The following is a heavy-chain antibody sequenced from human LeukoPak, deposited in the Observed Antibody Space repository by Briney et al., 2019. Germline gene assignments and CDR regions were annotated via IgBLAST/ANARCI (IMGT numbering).Heavy chain of an antibody. CDR3: VASCYSTGYFDY. J-gene: IGHJ4*02. CDR1: GVSIKSYY. D-gene: IGHD2-15*01. Sequence: PSETLSLTCSVSGVSIKSYYWNWVRQSPGRGLEWIGYMHHSGSSHYNPFLKSRVSISLDTSKNQFSLKLSSVTAADTAVYYCVASCYSTGYFDYWGQGTLVTVSS. CDR2: MHHSGSS. V-gene: IGHV4-59*12.